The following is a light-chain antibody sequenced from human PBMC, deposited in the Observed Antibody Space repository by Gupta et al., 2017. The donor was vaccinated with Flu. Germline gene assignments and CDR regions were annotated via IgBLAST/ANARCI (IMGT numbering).Light chain of an antibody. CDR1: QSVSSGY. J-gene: IGKJ5*01. Sequence: EIVWTQSPGTRAVSPAESATLSCRASQSVSSGYLAWYQQKPGQPPRLLMYDTSTRATGIPDRFSGSGSGAEFTLTISRVEPEDFTFYYCQEYDTSQIMFGQGTRLE. V-gene: IGKV3-20*01. CDR3: QEYDTSQIM. CDR2: DTS.